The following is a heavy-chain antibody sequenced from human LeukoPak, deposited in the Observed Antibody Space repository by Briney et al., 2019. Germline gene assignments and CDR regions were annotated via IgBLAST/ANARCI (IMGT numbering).Heavy chain of an antibody. J-gene: IGHJ4*02. CDR3: AKDAIVVVVAAHDY. Sequence: GGSLRLSCAASGFTFSSYAMSWVRQAPGKGLEWVSAISGSGGSTYYADSVKGRFTISRDNSKNTLYPQMNSLRAEDTAVYYCAKDAIVVVVAAHDYWGQGTLVTVSS. V-gene: IGHV3-23*01. D-gene: IGHD2-15*01. CDR1: GFTFSSYA. CDR2: ISGSGGST.